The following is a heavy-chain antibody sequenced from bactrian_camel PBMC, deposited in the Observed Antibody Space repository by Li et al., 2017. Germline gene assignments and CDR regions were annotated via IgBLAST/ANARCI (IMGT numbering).Heavy chain of an antibody. CDR3: AAALQPSDECLLIESRYQN. J-gene: IGHJ4*01. D-gene: IGHD2*01. CDR1: GAISSPYC. V-gene: IGHV3S53*01. Sequence: QVQLVESGGGSVQAGGSLRLSCVASGAISSPYCMGWFRQVPGEEREGVAAIDTDEKTAYADFVSGRFAISQDSAENTVYLQMTSLKPEDTAMYYCAAALQPSDECLLIESRYQNWGQGTQVTVS. CDR2: IDTDEKT.